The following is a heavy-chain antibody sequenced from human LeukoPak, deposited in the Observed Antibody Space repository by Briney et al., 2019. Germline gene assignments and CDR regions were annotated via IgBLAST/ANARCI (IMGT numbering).Heavy chain of an antibody. CDR3: ARRNY. CDR1: GFSFSSYS. J-gene: IGHJ4*02. Sequence: GGSLRLSCVASGFSFSSYSMNWIRQAPGKGLEWVSYISNSSSATQYAESVKGRFTISRDNAKNSLYLQMNSLRAEDTAVYYCARRNYWGQGTLVTVSS. V-gene: IGHV3-48*04. CDR2: ISNSSSAT.